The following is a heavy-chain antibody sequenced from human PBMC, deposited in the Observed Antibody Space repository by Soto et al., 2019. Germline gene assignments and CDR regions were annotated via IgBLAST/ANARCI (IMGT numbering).Heavy chain of an antibody. CDR2: IIPIFGTA. J-gene: IGHJ6*02. CDR1: GGTFSSYA. CDR3: ARGTEKVVPAHYYYGMDV. D-gene: IGHD2-2*01. Sequence: SVKVSCKASGGTFSSYAISWVRQAPGQGLEWMGGIIPIFGTANYAQKFQGRVTITADESTSTAYMELSSLRSEDTAVYYCARGTEKVVPAHYYYGMDVWGQGTTLTVSS. V-gene: IGHV1-69*13.